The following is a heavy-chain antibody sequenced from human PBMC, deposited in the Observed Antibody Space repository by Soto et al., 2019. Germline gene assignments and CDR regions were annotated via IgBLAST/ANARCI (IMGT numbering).Heavy chain of an antibody. D-gene: IGHD3-22*01. Sequence: QVQLQESGPGLVKPSQTLSLTCTVSGGSISSGGYYWSWIRQHPGKGLEWIGYIYYSGSTYYTPFLTSRVTRSVDTSKNQFSLKLSSVTAADTAVYYCARALLYDSSGYPDYFDYWGQGTLVTVSS. V-gene: IGHV4-31*03. J-gene: IGHJ4*02. CDR1: GGSISSGGYY. CDR3: ARALLYDSSGYPDYFDY. CDR2: IYYSGST.